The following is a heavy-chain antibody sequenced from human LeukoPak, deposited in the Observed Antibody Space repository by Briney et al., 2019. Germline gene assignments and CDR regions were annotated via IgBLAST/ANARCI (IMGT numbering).Heavy chain of an antibody. V-gene: IGHV3-30*18. Sequence: GGSLRLSCAASGFTFSSYEMNWVRQAPGKGLEWVAVISYDGSNKYYADSVKGRFTISRDNAENSVYLQMNSLRAEDTAMYYCAKDLSFGQDVVDSWGQGTLVTVSS. J-gene: IGHJ4*02. CDR2: ISYDGSNK. CDR3: AKDLSFGQDVVDS. D-gene: IGHD3-16*01. CDR1: GFTFSSYE.